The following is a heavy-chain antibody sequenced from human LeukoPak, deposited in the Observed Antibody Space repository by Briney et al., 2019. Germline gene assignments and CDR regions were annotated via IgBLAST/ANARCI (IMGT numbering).Heavy chain of an antibody. V-gene: IGHV4-34*01. D-gene: IGHD3-3*01. CDR2: VNHSGAS. CDR1: GGSLSGFF. J-gene: IGHJ4*02. Sequence: AETLSLTCAVSGGSLSGFFWSWIRQPPGKGLEWIGEVNHSGASNYKPSLKSLVTISVDTSRTQLSLMLTSVTAADTALYYCARGGRNKYTSGDFAYWGQGILVTVSS. CDR3: ARGGRNKYTSGDFAY.